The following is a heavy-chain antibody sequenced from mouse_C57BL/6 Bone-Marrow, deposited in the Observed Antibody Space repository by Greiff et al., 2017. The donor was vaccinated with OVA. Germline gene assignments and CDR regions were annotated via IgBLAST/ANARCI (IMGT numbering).Heavy chain of an antibody. Sequence: DVHLVESGGGLVQPGGSRKLSCAASGFTFSSFGMHWVRQAPEKGLEWVAYISSDSSAIYYADTVRGRFTISRDNPKNTLFLQMTSLRSEDTAMYYCARSTMINYYTMDYWGQGTSVTVSS. J-gene: IGHJ4*01. CDR1: GFTFSSFG. V-gene: IGHV5-17*02. CDR3: ARSTMINYYTMDY. D-gene: IGHD2-4*01. CDR2: ISSDSSAI.